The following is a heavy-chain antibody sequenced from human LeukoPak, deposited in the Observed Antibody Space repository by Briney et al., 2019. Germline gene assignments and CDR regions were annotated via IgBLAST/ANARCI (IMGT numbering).Heavy chain of an antibody. J-gene: IGHJ4*02. D-gene: IGHD4-17*01. CDR1: GGSIRSYY. Sequence: ASETLSLTCTVSGGSIRSYYWSWIRQPPGKGLEWIGYIYYSGSTNYNPSLKSRVSISVDTSKNQFSLKLSSVTAADTAVYYCARTGSTVTMLYPFDHWGQGTLVTVSS. CDR2: IYYSGST. V-gene: IGHV4-59*01. CDR3: ARTGSTVTMLYPFDH.